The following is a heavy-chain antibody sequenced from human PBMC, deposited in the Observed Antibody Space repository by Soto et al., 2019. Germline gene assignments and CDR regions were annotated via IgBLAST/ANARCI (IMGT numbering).Heavy chain of an antibody. V-gene: IGHV3-23*01. Sequence: EVQLLDSGGALVQPGGSLRLSCATSGFTFSNHAMSWVRQAPGKGLEWVSTFTTSGDFTYYADSVKGRFTISRDNSKSTLYLQMNSLRVEDTAVCYCARLVTDWGQGTLVTVSS. CDR3: ARLVTD. CDR1: GFTFSNHA. D-gene: IGHD4-4*01. J-gene: IGHJ4*02. CDR2: FTTSGDFT.